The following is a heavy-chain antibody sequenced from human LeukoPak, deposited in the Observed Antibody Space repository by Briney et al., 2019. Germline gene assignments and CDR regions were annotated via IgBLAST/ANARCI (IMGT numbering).Heavy chain of an antibody. J-gene: IGHJ6*03. CDR1: GGSISSYY. CDR2: INHSGST. CDR3: ARHGGYYDSSGYHPYYYYYYMDV. Sequence: SETLSLTCIVSGGSISSYYWSWIRQPPGKGLEWIGEINHSGSTNYNPSLKSRVTISVDTSKNQFSLKLSSVTAADTAVYYCARHGGYYDSSGYHPYYYYYYMDVWGKGTTVTISS. V-gene: IGHV4-34*01. D-gene: IGHD3-22*01.